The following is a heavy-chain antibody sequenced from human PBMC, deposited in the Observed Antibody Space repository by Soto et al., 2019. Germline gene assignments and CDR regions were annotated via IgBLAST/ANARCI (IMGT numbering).Heavy chain of an antibody. D-gene: IGHD6-13*01. CDR3: VASLAASGLNWLDP. Sequence: SETLSLTCLVSGGSISEKYWNWVRQPPGKGLEWIGLIFANGHTDYNPSLKSRVTMSVDASKNQFSLRLTSMTAADTAVYYCVASLAASGLNWLDPWGRGTLVTVSS. V-gene: IGHV4-4*07. CDR2: IFANGHT. J-gene: IGHJ5*02. CDR1: GGSISEKY.